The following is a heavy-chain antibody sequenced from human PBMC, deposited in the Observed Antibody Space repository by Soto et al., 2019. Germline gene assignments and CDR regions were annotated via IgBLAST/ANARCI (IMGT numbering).Heavy chain of an antibody. J-gene: IGHJ5*02. V-gene: IGHV4-34*01. D-gene: IGHD5-12*01. Sequence: SETLSLTCAVYCGSFSGHSWTWIRQPPGKGLEWIGEINHSGSTNYNPSLKSRVTISVDTSKNQFSLNLSSVTAAATGVYYCARDLGGVDGYNYEGWFDPWGQGTLVTVSS. CDR2: INHSGST. CDR1: CGSFSGHS. CDR3: ARDLGGVDGYNYEGWFDP.